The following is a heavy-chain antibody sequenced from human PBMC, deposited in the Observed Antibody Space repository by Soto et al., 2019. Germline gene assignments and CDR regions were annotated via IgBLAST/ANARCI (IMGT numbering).Heavy chain of an antibody. CDR1: GYSFTSYW. J-gene: IGHJ4*02. CDR3: ARHGPEIVHDF. D-gene: IGHD2-15*01. Sequence: GESLKISCKGSGYSFTSYWIAWVRQMPGKGLEWMGIIYPEDSDTIYSPSFQGQVTISADKSISTAYLQWNSLKVSDTALSFCARHGPEIVHDFWGRGTLVTVSS. CDR2: IYPEDSDT. V-gene: IGHV5-51*01.